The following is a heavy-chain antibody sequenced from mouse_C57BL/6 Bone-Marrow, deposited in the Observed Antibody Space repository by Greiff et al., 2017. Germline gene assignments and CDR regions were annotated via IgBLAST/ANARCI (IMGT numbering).Heavy chain of an antibody. V-gene: IGHV2-2*01. Sequence: QVQLQQSGPGLVQPSQSLSITCTVSGFSLTSYGVHWVRQSPGKGLEWLGVIWRGGSSDYNAAFILRLSISQDTTKCHVFFKMNSLQAADTAIYYCARGPFYDYVSFAYWGQGTLVTVSA. CDR1: GFSLTSYG. J-gene: IGHJ3*01. D-gene: IGHD2-4*01. CDR3: ARGPFYDYVSFAY. CDR2: IWRGGSS.